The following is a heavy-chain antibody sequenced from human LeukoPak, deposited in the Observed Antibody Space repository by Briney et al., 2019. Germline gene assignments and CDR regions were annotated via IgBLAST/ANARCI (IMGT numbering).Heavy chain of an antibody. CDR1: GGSISSYY. J-gene: IGHJ6*02. V-gene: IGHV4-59*01. Sequence: SETLSLTCTVSGGSISSYYWSWIRQPPGKELEWIGYIYYSGSTNYNPSLKSRVTISVDTSKNQCSLKLSSVTAADTAVYYCARVPGYSYGYDYYYYYGMDVWGQGTTVTVSS. CDR2: IYYSGST. CDR3: ARVPGYSYGYDYYYYYGMDV. D-gene: IGHD5-18*01.